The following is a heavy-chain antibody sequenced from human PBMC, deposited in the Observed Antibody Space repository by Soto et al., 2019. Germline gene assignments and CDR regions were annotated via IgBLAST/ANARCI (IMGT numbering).Heavy chain of an antibody. J-gene: IGHJ4*02. CDR1: GGSISSSSYY. Sequence: QLQLQESGPGLVKPSETLSLTCTVSGGSISSSSYYWGWIRQPPGKGLEWIGSIYYSGSTYYNPALKSRVTISVDTSKNQFSLKLSSVTAADTAVYYCARHRIVDLDYWGQGTLVTVSS. D-gene: IGHD3-16*02. CDR3: ARHRIVDLDY. V-gene: IGHV4-39*01. CDR2: IYYSGST.